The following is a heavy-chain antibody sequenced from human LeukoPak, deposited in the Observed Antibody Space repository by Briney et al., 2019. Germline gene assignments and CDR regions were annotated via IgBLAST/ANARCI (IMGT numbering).Heavy chain of an antibody. Sequence: HPSETLSLTCTVSGGSISSSSYYWGWIRQPPRKGLEWIGSIYYSGSTNYNPSLKSRVTISVDTSKNQFSLKLSSVTAADTAVYYCARHTGSGWYRYYYGMDVWGQGTTVTVSS. CDR3: ARHTGSGWYRYYYGMDV. CDR2: IYYSGST. V-gene: IGHV4-39*01. D-gene: IGHD6-19*01. CDR1: GGSISSSSYY. J-gene: IGHJ6*02.